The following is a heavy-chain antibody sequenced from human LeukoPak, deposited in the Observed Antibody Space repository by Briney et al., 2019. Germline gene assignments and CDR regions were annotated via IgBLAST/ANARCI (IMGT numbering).Heavy chain of an antibody. Sequence: GASVKVSCKASGYTFTSYAMHWVRQAPGQRLEWMGWINAGNGNTKYSQKLQGRVTITADKSTSTAYMELSSLRSEDTAMYYCAKKKDGGDAFDIWGQGTMVTVSS. CDR1: GYTFTSYA. D-gene: IGHD3-10*01. V-gene: IGHV1-3*01. CDR3: AKKKDGGDAFDI. J-gene: IGHJ3*02. CDR2: INAGNGNT.